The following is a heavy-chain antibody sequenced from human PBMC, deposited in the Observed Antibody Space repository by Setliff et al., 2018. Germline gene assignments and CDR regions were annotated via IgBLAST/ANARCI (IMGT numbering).Heavy chain of an antibody. D-gene: IGHD2-2*01. CDR1: GASVTSFDYY. CDR3: ARTHCTTTSCFYSHY. Sequence: SETLSLTCTVSGASVTSFDYYWSWIRQPPGKGLEYIGHISHGVSTSYSPSLKSRLSISADTSKNQFSLKLTSVTAADTAVYYCARTHCTTTSCFYSHYWGQGTVVTVSS. J-gene: IGHJ4*02. V-gene: IGHV4-30-4*01. CDR2: ISHGVST.